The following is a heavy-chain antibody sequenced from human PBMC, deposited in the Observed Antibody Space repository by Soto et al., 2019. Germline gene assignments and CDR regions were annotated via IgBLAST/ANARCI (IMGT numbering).Heavy chain of an antibody. CDR1: GFTFSSYA. Sequence: GGSLRLSCAASGFTFSSYAMSWVRQSPGKGLEWVSTISGSGGNAYYADSVKGRFSISRDNSKNTLRLQMNSLRADDTAVYYCAKDGASGSYPPSYYFGMDVWGKGTRVIVAS. D-gene: IGHD1-26*01. J-gene: IGHJ6*04. CDR2: ISGSGGNA. V-gene: IGHV3-23*01. CDR3: AKDGASGSYPPSYYFGMDV.